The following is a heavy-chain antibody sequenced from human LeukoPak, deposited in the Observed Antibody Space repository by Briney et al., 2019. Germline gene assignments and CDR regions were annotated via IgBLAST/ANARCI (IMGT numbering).Heavy chain of an antibody. CDR1: GFVFGDLP. V-gene: IGHV3-69-1*01. CDR2: IGRFISGSGPLI. D-gene: IGHD6-19*01. Sequence: GGSLRLSCPASGFVFGDLPMTWVRQAPGKGLEWVSSIGRFISGSGPLIYYTNSVTGPFTISRDNAKNSLYLQMNSLRVEDTAVYYCARRKVLSVARALDYWGQGTLVAVSS. CDR3: ARRKVLSVARALDY. J-gene: IGHJ4*02.